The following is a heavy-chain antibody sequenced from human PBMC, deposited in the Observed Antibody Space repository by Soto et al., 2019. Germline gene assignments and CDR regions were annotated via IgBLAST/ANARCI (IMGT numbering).Heavy chain of an antibody. CDR2: ISAYNGNT. Sequence: ASVTVSCKASGYTFTSYGISWVRQAPGQGLEWMGWISAYNGNTNYAQKLQGRVTMTTDTSTSTAYMELRSLRSDDTAVYYCARVYGSGTLGLNDYWGQGTLVTVSS. D-gene: IGHD3-10*01. CDR1: GYTFTSYG. J-gene: IGHJ4*02. CDR3: ARVYGSGTLGLNDY. V-gene: IGHV1-18*01.